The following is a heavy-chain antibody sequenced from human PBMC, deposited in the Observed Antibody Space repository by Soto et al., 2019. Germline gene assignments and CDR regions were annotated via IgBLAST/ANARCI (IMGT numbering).Heavy chain of an antibody. D-gene: IGHD1-1*01. CDR2: TYYRSRWYN. V-gene: IGHV6-1*01. CDR3: AGTTSHHWLYMDV. J-gene: IGHJ6*03. CDR1: GDSVSGDSAA. Sequence: QVQLQESGPGLVKPSQTLSVSCAISGDSVSGDSAAWNWVRLSPSRGREWLARTYYRSRWYNDYEVSVRSRITVNADTSKHQFSLQLTSVTPEDTAIYFCAGTTSHHWLYMDVWGRGTTVTVSS.